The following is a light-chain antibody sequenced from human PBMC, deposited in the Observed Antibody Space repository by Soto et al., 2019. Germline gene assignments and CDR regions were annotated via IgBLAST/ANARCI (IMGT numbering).Light chain of an antibody. CDR2: DNN. Sequence: QSVLTQPPSVSAAPGQKVTISCSGSSSNIGNDYVSWYQNLPGTAPKLLIYDNNKRPSGIPDRFSGSKSGTSATLGITGLQTGDEVDYYCGTWDSTLNVWVFGGGTHLTVL. CDR3: GTWDSTLNVWV. J-gene: IGLJ3*02. V-gene: IGLV1-51*01. CDR1: SSNIGNDY.